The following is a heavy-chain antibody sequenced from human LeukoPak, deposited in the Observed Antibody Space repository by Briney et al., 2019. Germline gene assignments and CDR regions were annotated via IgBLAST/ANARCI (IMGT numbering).Heavy chain of an antibody. CDR1: GFTFDDYA. Sequence: GRSLRLSCAASGFTFDDYAMHWVRQAPGKGLEWVSGISWNSGSIGYADSVKGRFTISRDNAKNSLYLQMNSLRAEDTALYYCARDSSSWLKGPFDYWGQGTLVTVSS. CDR3: ARDSSSWLKGPFDY. V-gene: IGHV3-9*01. J-gene: IGHJ4*02. CDR2: ISWNSGSI. D-gene: IGHD6-13*01.